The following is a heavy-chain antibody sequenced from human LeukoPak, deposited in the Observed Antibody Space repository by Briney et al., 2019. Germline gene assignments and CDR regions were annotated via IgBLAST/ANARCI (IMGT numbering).Heavy chain of an antibody. CDR3: ASRAFLLAGSHTFDN. CDR1: GGSFSGYY. V-gene: IGHV4-34*01. Sequence: SETLSLTCAVYGGSFSGYYWSWIRQPPGKGLEWIGEINHSGSTNYNPSLKSRVTISVDTSKNQFSLKLSSVTAADTAVYYCASRAFLLAGSHTFDNWGRGTLVTVSS. D-gene: IGHD3-3*02. J-gene: IGHJ4*02. CDR2: INHSGST.